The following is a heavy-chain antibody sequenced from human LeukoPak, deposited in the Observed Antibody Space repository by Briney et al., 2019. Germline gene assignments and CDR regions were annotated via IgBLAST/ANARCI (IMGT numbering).Heavy chain of an antibody. CDR1: GGSISSYY. J-gene: IGHJ4*02. CDR2: IYYSGST. CDR3: ARLWYSSGWYANYFDY. D-gene: IGHD6-19*01. V-gene: IGHV4-59*08. Sequence: SETLSLTCTVSGGSISSYYWSWIRQPPGKGLEGIGYIYYSGSTNYNPSLKSRVTISVDTSKNQFSLKLSSVTAADTAVYYCARLWYSSGWYANYFDYWGQGTLVTVSS.